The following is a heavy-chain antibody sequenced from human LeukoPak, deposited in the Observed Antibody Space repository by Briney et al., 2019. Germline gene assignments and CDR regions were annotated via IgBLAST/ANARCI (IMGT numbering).Heavy chain of an antibody. Sequence: GGSLRLSCAASGFTFSSYAMSWVRQAPGKGLEWVSAISGSGGSTYYADSVKGRFIISRDNSKNTLFLQMNSLRAEDTAVYYCAKDPRYCSSTSCYTAWGQGTLVTVSS. V-gene: IGHV3-23*01. CDR3: AKDPRYCSSTSCYTA. J-gene: IGHJ5*02. D-gene: IGHD2-2*02. CDR1: GFTFSSYA. CDR2: ISGSGGST.